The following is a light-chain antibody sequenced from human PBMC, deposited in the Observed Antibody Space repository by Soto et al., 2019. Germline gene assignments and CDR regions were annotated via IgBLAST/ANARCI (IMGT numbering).Light chain of an antibody. CDR3: AAWNDNPNGPGDV. CDR1: SSNIGSNS. Sequence: QSVLTQPPSASGTPGQRVTISCSGSSSNIGSNSVNWYQRLPGTAPRLLIYSDDQRPSGIPDRFSGSKSGTAASLAISGLQSEDEADYFCAAWNDNPNGPGDVFGTGNQLTVL. CDR2: SDD. V-gene: IGLV1-44*01. J-gene: IGLJ1*01.